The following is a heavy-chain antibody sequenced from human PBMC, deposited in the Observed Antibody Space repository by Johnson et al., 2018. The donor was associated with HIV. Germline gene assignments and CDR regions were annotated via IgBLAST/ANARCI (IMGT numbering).Heavy chain of an antibody. Sequence: MLLVESGGGVVQPGGSLRLSCAASGFTFSSYDMHWVRQATGKGLEWVSAIGTAGDTYYPGSVKGRFTISREKAKNSLYLQMNSLGTGDTAVYYCARDGGFVGAFDIWGQGTMVIVSS. D-gene: IGHD3-16*01. V-gene: IGHV3-13*01. CDR2: IGTAGDT. J-gene: IGHJ3*02. CDR3: ARDGGFVGAFDI. CDR1: GFTFSSYD.